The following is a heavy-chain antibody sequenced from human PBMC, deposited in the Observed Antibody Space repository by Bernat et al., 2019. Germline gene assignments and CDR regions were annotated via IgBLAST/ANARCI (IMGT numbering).Heavy chain of an antibody. Sequence: QVQLVESGGGVVQPGRSLRLSCAASGFTFSSYAMHWFRQAPGKGLEWVAVISYDGSNKYYADSVKGRFTSSRDNSKNTLYLQMNSLRAEDTAVYYCARDRSLPLVWGSYRQDYYYYYGMDVWGQGTTVTVSS. J-gene: IGHJ6*02. CDR1: GFTFSSYA. V-gene: IGHV3-30-3*01. D-gene: IGHD3-16*02. CDR3: ARDRSLPLVWGSYRQDYYYYYGMDV. CDR2: ISYDGSNK.